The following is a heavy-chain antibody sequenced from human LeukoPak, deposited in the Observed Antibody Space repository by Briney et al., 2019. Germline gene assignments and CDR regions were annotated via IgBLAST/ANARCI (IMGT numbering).Heavy chain of an antibody. CDR1: GFTFSSYA. CDR2: ISGSGGST. V-gene: IGHV3-23*01. D-gene: IGHD3-10*01. J-gene: IGHJ4*02. Sequence: GGSLRLSCAASGFTFSSYAMSWVRQAPGKGLEWVSAISGSGGSTYYADSVKGRFTISRDNSKNTLYLQMNTLGVEDTAVYYCARGASLYYGSGSSPYFDYWGQGTLVTVSS. CDR3: ARGASLYYGSGSSPYFDY.